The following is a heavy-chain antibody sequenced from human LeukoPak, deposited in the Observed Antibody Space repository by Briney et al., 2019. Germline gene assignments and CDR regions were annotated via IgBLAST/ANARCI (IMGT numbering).Heavy chain of an antibody. V-gene: IGHV5-51*01. D-gene: IGHD4-17*01. CDR1: GYSFTSYW. Sequence: GESLKISCKGSGYSFTSYWIGWLRQMPGKGLEWMGIIYPGDSDTRYSPSFQGQVTISADKSISTAYLQSSSLKASDTAMYYCARLHPIRLRPDAFDIWGQGTMVTVSS. CDR3: ARLHPIRLRPDAFDI. CDR2: IYPGDSDT. J-gene: IGHJ3*02.